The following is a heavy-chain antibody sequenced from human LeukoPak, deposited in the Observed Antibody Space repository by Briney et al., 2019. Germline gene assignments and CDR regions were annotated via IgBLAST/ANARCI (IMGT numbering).Heavy chain of an antibody. D-gene: IGHD6-19*01. V-gene: IGHV1-3*01. Sequence: ASVKVSCKASAYTLTDHDIHWVRQAPGQRLGWMGWINPGKGNTKYSQKFQGRVTITRDTSASTAYMELSSLTPEDTAVYYCANWAGTPAGYFSGPLDYWGQGTLVTVSS. CDR2: INPGKGNT. CDR3: ANWAGTPAGYFSGPLDY. CDR1: AYTLTDHD. J-gene: IGHJ4*02.